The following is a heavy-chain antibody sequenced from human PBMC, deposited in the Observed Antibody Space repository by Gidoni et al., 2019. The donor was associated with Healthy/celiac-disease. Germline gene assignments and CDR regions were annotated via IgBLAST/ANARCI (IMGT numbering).Heavy chain of an antibody. J-gene: IGHJ4*02. CDR3: TTTTPSGWYYFDY. V-gene: IGHV3-15*01. D-gene: IGHD6-19*01. Sequence: EVQLVESGGGLVKPGGSLRLSCAASGFTFSNAWMSWVRQAPGKGLEWVGRIKSKTDGGTTDYAAPVKGRFTISRDDSKNTLYLQMNSLKTEDTAVYYCTTTTPSGWYYFDYWGQGTLVTVSS. CDR2: IKSKTDGGTT. CDR1: GFTFSNAW.